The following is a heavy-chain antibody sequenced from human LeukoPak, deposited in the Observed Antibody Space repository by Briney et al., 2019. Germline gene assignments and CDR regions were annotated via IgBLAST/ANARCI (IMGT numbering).Heavy chain of an antibody. CDR3: ASETLYCSGGSCYSGGYYYYGMDV. J-gene: IGHJ6*02. D-gene: IGHD2-15*01. CDR2: IYSGGST. CDR1: GLTVSSNY. Sequence: GGSLRLSCAASGLTVSSNYMSWVRQAPGKGLEWVSVIYSGGSTYYADSVKGRFTISRHNSKNTLYLQMNSLRAEDTAVYYCASETLYCSGGSCYSGGYYYYGMDVWGQGTTVTVSS. V-gene: IGHV3-53*04.